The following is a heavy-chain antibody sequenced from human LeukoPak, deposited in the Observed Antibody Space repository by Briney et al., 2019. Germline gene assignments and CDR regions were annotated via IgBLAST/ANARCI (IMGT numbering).Heavy chain of an antibody. D-gene: IGHD3-10*01. V-gene: IGHV3-74*01. CDR1: GFTFSSYW. J-gene: IGHJ4*02. CDR3: ARTDYGSTPFDY. CDR2: IKSDGSST. Sequence: GGSLRLSCAASGFTFSSYWMHWVRQAPGKGLVWVSRIKSDGSSTSYADSVKGRFTISRDNAKNTLYLQMNSLRVEDTAVYYCARTDYGSTPFDYWGQGTRVTLSS.